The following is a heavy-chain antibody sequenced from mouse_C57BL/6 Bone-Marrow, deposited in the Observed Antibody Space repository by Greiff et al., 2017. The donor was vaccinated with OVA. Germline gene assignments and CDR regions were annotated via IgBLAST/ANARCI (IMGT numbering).Heavy chain of an antibody. CDR2: IYPGSGST. CDR3: ARNGMVTTIDY. J-gene: IGHJ2*01. Sequence: VQLQQPGAELVKPGASVKMSCKASGYTFTSYWITWVKQRPGQGLEWIGDIYPGSGSTNYNEKFKSKATLTVDTSSSTAYMQLSSLTSENSAVYYCARNGMVTTIDYWGQGTTLTVSS. D-gene: IGHD2-2*01. CDR1: GYTFTSYW. V-gene: IGHV1-55*01.